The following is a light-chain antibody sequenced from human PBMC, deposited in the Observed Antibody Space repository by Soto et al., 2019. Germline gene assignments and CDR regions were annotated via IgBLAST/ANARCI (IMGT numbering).Light chain of an antibody. V-gene: IGKV3-20*01. Sequence: EIVLTQSPGTLSLSPGERATLSCRASQSLTSNYLAWYQQKPGQAPRLLIYGASSRATGIPDRFSGSGSGTDFTLTISRLEPEDFAVYYCQQCGSLPYTFGQGTKLEIK. J-gene: IGKJ2*01. CDR2: GAS. CDR3: QQCGSLPYT. CDR1: QSLTSNY.